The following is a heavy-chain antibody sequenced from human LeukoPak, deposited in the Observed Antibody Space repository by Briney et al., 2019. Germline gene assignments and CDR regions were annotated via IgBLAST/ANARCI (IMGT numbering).Heavy chain of an antibody. V-gene: IGHV3-21*01. D-gene: IGHD3-22*01. CDR1: GFTFSSYS. J-gene: IGHJ4*02. CDR2: ISSSSSYI. Sequence: GGSLRLSCAASGFTFSSYSMNWVSQAPGKGLEWVSSISSSSSYIYYADSVKGRFTISRDNAKNSLYLQMNSLRAEDTAVYYCARESTSYYDSSGYPYWGQGTLVTVSS. CDR3: ARESTSYYDSSGYPY.